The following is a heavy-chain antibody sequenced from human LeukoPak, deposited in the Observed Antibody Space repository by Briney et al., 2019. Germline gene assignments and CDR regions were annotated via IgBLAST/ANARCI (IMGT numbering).Heavy chain of an antibody. Sequence: GGSLRLSCAASGFTFSSYSMNWVRQAPGKGLEWVSSISSSSSYIYYADSVKGRFTISRDNAKNSLNLQMNSLRAEDTAVYYCARDSTEGGFDYWGQGTLVTVSS. CDR3: ARDSTEGGFDY. J-gene: IGHJ4*02. CDR2: ISSSSSYI. V-gene: IGHV3-21*01. CDR1: GFTFSSYS. D-gene: IGHD4-17*01.